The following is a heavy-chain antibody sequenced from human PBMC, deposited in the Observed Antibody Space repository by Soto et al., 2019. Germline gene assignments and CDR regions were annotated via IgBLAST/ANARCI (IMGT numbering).Heavy chain of an antibody. CDR2: IGTSVNTV. CDR1: GFDFSDYY. J-gene: IGHJ4*02. Sequence: GGSLRLSCAASGFDFSDYYMTWIRQAPGKGLEWVSYIGTSVNTVFYADSVKGRFTTSRDNAKKSLYLQMNGLRADDTAVYYCARQNHHYHDSTGYGYSIDYWGQGTLVTVSS. D-gene: IGHD3-22*01. V-gene: IGHV3-11*01. CDR3: ARQNHHYHDSTGYGYSIDY.